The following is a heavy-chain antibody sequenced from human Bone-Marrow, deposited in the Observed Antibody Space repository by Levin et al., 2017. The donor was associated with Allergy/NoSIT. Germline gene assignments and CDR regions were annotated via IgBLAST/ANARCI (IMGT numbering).Heavy chain of an antibody. J-gene: IGHJ6*02. CDR3: AGEGRQTRRAVDV. CDR1: GFTFSDYY. CDR2: ISSSGTTI. V-gene: IGHV3-11*01. Sequence: GGSLRLSCAASGFTFSDYYMTWIRQAPGKGLEWVSYISSSGTTIYYADSVQGRFTISRDNARNSLYLHMNSLRAEDTAVYFCAGEGRQTRRAVDVWGQGTTVTVSS. D-gene: IGHD1-1*01.